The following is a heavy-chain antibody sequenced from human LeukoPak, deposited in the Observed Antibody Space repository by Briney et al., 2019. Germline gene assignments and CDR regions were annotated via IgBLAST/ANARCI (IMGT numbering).Heavy chain of an antibody. CDR1: GFTFSSYW. D-gene: IGHD1-1*01. Sequence: GGSLRLSCAASGFTFSSYWMSWVRQAPGKGLEWVAVISYDGSSKYNADSVKGRFTISRDNSKSTLYLQMNSLRAEDTAVYFCARDRTGMDVWGRGTTVTVSS. CDR2: ISYDGSSK. J-gene: IGHJ6*02. V-gene: IGHV3-30-3*01. CDR3: ARDRTGMDV.